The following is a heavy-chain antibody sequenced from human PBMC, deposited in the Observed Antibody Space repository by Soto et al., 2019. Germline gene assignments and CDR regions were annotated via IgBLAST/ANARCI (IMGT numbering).Heavy chain of an antibody. Sequence: ASETLSLTCAVYGGSFSGYYWSWIRQPPEQGLEWIGEINHSGSTNYNPSLKSRVTISVDTSKNQFSLKLSSVTAADTAVYYCARASRDNDFWSGYPPDYWGQGTLVTVSS. J-gene: IGHJ4*02. CDR1: GGSFSGYY. V-gene: IGHV4-34*01. D-gene: IGHD3-3*01. CDR3: ARASRDNDFWSGYPPDY. CDR2: INHSGST.